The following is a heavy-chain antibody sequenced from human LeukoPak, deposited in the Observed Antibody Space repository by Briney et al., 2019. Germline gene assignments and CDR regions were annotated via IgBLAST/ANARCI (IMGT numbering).Heavy chain of an antibody. J-gene: IGHJ6*03. CDR2: ISGSGGST. V-gene: IGHV3-23*01. CDR3: ANPVVAANINYYYYMDV. CDR1: GCTFSSYG. Sequence: GGTLRLSCAASGCTFSSYGMSWVRQAPGKGLEWVSAISGSGGSTYYADSVKGRFTISRDNSKNTLYLQMNSLRAEDTAVYYCANPVVAANINYYYYMDVWGKGTTVTISS. D-gene: IGHD2-15*01.